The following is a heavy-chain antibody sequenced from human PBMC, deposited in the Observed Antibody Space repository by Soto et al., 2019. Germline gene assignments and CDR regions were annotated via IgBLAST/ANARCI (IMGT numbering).Heavy chain of an antibody. Sequence: QVQLVQSGAEVKKPGSSVKVSCKASGGTFSSYTISWVRQAPGQGLEWMGRIIPILGIANYAQKFQGRVTLPADNXXSXAXXELGGLRSEDTAVYYCARTSGYDLGAVYYYDGMDVWGQGTTVTVSS. CDR1: GGTFSSYT. D-gene: IGHD5-12*01. V-gene: IGHV1-69*02. CDR3: ARTSGYDLGAVYYYDGMDV. CDR2: IIPILGIA. J-gene: IGHJ6*02.